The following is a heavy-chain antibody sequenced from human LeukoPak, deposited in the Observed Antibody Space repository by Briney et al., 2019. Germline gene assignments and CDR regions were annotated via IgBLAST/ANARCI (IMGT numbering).Heavy chain of an antibody. Sequence: ASVKVPCKASGYTFTGYYMHWVRQAPGQGLEWMGWINPNSGGTNYAQKFQGRVTMTRDTSISTAYIELSRLRSDDTAVYYCARVPNEGNAPFDYWGQGTLVTVSS. CDR3: ARVPNEGNAPFDY. V-gene: IGHV1-2*02. CDR1: GYTFTGYY. CDR2: INPNSGGT. J-gene: IGHJ4*02.